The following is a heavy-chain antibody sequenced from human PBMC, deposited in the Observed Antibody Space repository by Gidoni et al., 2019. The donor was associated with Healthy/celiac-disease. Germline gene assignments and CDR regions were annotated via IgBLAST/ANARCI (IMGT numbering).Heavy chain of an antibody. CDR2: IYYSGST. J-gene: IGHJ4*02. CDR1: GGSISSGDYS. Sequence: QVQLQESGPGLVKPSQTLSLTCTVPGGSISSGDYSWSWIRQPPGKGLEWIGYIYYSGSTYYNPSRKSRVTISVDTSKNQFSLKLSSVTAADTAVYYCARECPPERGSGSFMGYYFDYWGQGTLVTVSS. CDR3: ARECPPERGSGSFMGYYFDY. D-gene: IGHD3-10*01. V-gene: IGHV4-30-4*01.